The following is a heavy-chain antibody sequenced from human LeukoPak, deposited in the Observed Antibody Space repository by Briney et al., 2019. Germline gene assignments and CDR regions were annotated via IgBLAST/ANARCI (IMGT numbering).Heavy chain of an antibody. V-gene: IGHV3-11*06. CDR3: AKGGDGYNQKSYYFDY. Sequence: PGGSLRLSCAASGFTFSDYYMSWIRQAPGKGLEWVSYISRTGSHTNYADSVKGRFTISRDNSKNTLYLQMNSLRAEDTAVYDCAKGGDGYNQKSYYFDYWGQGTLVTVSS. CDR2: ISRTGSHT. D-gene: IGHD5-24*01. CDR1: GFTFSDYY. J-gene: IGHJ4*02.